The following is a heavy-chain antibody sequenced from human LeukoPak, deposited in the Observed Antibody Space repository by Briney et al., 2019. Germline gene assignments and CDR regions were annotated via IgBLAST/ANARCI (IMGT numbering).Heavy chain of an antibody. CDR2: INSDGSST. D-gene: IGHD6-13*01. Sequence: GGSLRLSCAVSGMTFERHGMHWVRQAPGKGLVWVSRINSDGSSTSYADSVKGRFTISRDNAKNTLYLQMNSLRAEDTAVYYCARDLSVAAARYRFDPWGQGTLVTVSS. CDR3: ARDLSVAAARYRFDP. V-gene: IGHV3-74*01. CDR1: GMTFERHG. J-gene: IGHJ5*02.